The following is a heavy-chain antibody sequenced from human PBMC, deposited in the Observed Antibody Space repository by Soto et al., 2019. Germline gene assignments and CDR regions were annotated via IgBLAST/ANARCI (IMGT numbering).Heavy chain of an antibody. CDR2: IIPIFGTA. CDR3: ARRGAYCGGDCYSVLGAFEI. V-gene: IGHV1-69*13. Sequence: VASVKVSCKASGGTFSSYAISWVRQAPGQGLEWMGGIIPIFGTANYAQKFQGRVTITADESTSTAYMELSSLRSEDTAVYYCARRGAYCGGDCYSVLGAFEIWGQGTMVTVSS. J-gene: IGHJ3*02. CDR1: GGTFSSYA. D-gene: IGHD2-21*02.